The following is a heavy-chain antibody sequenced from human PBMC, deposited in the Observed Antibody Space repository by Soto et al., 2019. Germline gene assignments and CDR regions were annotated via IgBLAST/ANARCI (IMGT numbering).Heavy chain of an antibody. V-gene: IGHV4-34*01. CDR1: GGSFSGYY. D-gene: IGHD2-2*01. CDR2: INHSGST. J-gene: IGHJ5*02. CDR3: ARGGVVPAAMLTMRRFGWFDP. Sequence: SETLSLICAVYGGSFSGYYWSWIRQPPGKGLEWIGEINHSGSTNYNPSLKGRVTISVDTSKNQFSLKLSSVTAADTAVYYCARGGVVPAAMLTMRRFGWFDPWGQGTLVTVSS.